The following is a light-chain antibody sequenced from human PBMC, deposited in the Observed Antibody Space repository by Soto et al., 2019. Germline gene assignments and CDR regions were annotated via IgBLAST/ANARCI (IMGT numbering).Light chain of an antibody. CDR1: SSDVGGYNY. Sequence: QSALTQPPSASGSPGQSVTISCTGTSSDVGGYNYVSWYQHHPGKAPKLMIYEVSKRPSGVPDRFSGSKSGNTASLTVSGLQVEDEADYYCSSYAGTKNVVFGGGPKVTVL. V-gene: IGLV2-8*01. CDR3: SSYAGTKNVV. CDR2: EVS. J-gene: IGLJ2*01.